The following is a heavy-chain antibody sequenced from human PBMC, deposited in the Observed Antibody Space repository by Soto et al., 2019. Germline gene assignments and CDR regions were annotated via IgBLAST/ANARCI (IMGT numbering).Heavy chain of an antibody. Sequence: ETLSLTCAVYGGSFSGYYWSWIRQPPGKGLEWIGEINHSGSTNYNPSLKSRVTISVDTSKNQFSLKLSSVTAADTAVYYCARDSDSGYYDSSGYYHNWGQGTLVTVSS. CDR1: GGSFSGYY. J-gene: IGHJ4*02. CDR2: INHSGST. CDR3: ARDSDSGYYDSSGYYHN. D-gene: IGHD3-22*01. V-gene: IGHV4-34*01.